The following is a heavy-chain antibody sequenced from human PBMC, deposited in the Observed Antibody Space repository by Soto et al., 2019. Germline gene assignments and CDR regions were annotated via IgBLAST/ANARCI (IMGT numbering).Heavy chain of an antibody. CDR3: ARHGYCSSTSCYLSYYYYYGMDV. CDR1: GYSFTSYW. D-gene: IGHD2-2*03. V-gene: IGHV5-10-1*01. Sequence: GESLKISCKGSGYSFTSYWISWVRQMPGKGLEWMGRIDPSDSYTNYSPSFQGHVTISADKSISTAYLQWSSLKASDTATYYCARHGYCSSTSCYLSYYYYYGMDVWGQGTTVTVSS. J-gene: IGHJ6*02. CDR2: IDPSDSYT.